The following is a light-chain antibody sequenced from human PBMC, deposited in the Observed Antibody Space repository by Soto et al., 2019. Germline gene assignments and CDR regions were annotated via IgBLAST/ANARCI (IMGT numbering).Light chain of an antibody. J-gene: IGLJ2*01. CDR1: SSDVGSYNL. CDR3: CTYAGSSALV. Sequence: QSALTQPASVSGSPGQSITISCTGTSSDVGSYNLVSRYQQHPGKAPKLMIYDDSKRPSGVSNRFSGSTSGNTASLTISGLQAEDEADYYCCTYAGSSALVLGGGTKLTVL. CDR2: DDS. V-gene: IGLV2-23*01.